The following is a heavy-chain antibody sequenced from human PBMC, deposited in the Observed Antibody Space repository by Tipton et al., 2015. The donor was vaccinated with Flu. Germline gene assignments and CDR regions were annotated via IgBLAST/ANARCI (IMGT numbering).Heavy chain of an antibody. V-gene: IGHV4-4*07. CDR2: VYTTGTT. J-gene: IGHJ6*02. CDR1: GGSISGYY. CDR3: ARATGVYYSGYGMDV. D-gene: IGHD3-10*01. Sequence: TLSLTCNVSGGSISGYYWSWIRQPAGKGLEWIGRVYTTGTTNYNPSLKSPVTMSLDTSKNQFSLKLSSVTAADTAVYYCARATGVYYSGYGMDVWGQGTTVTVS.